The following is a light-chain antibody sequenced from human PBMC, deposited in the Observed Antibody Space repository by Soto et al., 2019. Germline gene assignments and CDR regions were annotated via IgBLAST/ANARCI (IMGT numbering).Light chain of an antibody. Sequence: EVMLTQSPATLYLSAGERATLSCRASQSVSRNLAWYQQKPGQAPRVLIYRASTRDTGIPARFSGNGSGTEFTLTISSLQSEDFAVYYCQQYNNWPVTFSQGTKVDIK. CDR1: QSVSRN. CDR2: RAS. V-gene: IGKV3-15*01. J-gene: IGKJ1*01. CDR3: QQYNNWPVT.